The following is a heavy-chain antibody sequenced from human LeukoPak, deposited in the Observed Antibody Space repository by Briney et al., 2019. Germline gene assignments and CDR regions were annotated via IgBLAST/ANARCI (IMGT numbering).Heavy chain of an antibody. V-gene: IGHV3-21*01. Sequence: GGPLRLSCTASGSTFSSYSMNWVRQAPGKGLEWVSSISSSSSYIYYADSVKGRFTISRDNAKNSLYLQMNSLRAEDTAVYYCARGFFGVVITRFSWGQGTLVTVSS. CDR2: ISSSSSYI. J-gene: IGHJ4*02. D-gene: IGHD3-3*01. CDR3: ARGFFGVVITRFS. CDR1: GSTFSSYS.